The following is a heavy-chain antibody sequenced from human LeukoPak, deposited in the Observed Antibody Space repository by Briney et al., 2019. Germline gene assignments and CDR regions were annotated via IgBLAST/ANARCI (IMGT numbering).Heavy chain of an antibody. CDR3: VRDELRTTYRFSWDP. Sequence: SETLSLTCTVSGGSIGFYFWSWIRQSAGKGLEWIGRINGNGVTNYNPSLKSRVTMSVDTSKSQFSLNLRSVIAADTSIYYCVRDELRTTYRFSWDPWGQGILVTV. J-gene: IGHJ5*02. CDR2: INGNGVT. V-gene: IGHV4-4*07. D-gene: IGHD3-16*02. CDR1: GGSIGFYF.